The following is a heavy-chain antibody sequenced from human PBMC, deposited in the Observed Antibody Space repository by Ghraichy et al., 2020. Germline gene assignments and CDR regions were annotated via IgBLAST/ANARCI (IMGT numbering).Heavy chain of an antibody. CDR3: AREQTALTPPFFDQ. V-gene: IGHV4-31*03. J-gene: IGHJ4*02. CDR2: IYYSGSS. CDR1: GASIGSGTYY. D-gene: IGHD1-1*01. Sequence: QTLSLTCTVSGASIGSGTYYWTWIRQHPMKGLEWIGSIYYSGSSYHNPSLKSRLIMSMDTPKNQFSLTLRSFTAAETAVYFCAREQTALTPPFFDQWGQGTLVTVSS.